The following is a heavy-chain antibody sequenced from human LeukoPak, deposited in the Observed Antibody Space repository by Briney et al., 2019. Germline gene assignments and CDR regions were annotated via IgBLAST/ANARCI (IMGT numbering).Heavy chain of an antibody. CDR3: ARDTAAAGLLKRYYYYYYMDV. D-gene: IGHD2-2*01. J-gene: IGHJ6*03. CDR1: GYTFTGYY. CDR2: INPNSGGT. V-gene: IGHV1-2*02. Sequence: ASVKVSCKAAGYTFTGYYMHWVRQAPGQGLEWMGWINPNSGGTNYAQKFQGRVTMTRDTSISTAYMELSRLRSDDTAVYYCARDTAAAGLLKRYYYYYYMDVWGKGATVTVSS.